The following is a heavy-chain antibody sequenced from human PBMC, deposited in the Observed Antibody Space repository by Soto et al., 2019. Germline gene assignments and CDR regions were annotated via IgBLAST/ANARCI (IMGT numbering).Heavy chain of an antibody. CDR3: AGGGGSSWYYYGMDV. CDR2: INHSGST. Sequence: QVQLQQWGAGLLKPSETLSLTCAVYGGSFSGYYWSWIRQPPGKGLEWIGEINHSGSTNYNPSLKSRVTISVDTSKTQFSLKLSSVTAADTAVYYCAGGGGSSWYYYGMDVWGQGTTVTVSS. D-gene: IGHD6-13*01. J-gene: IGHJ6*02. V-gene: IGHV4-34*01. CDR1: GGSFSGYY.